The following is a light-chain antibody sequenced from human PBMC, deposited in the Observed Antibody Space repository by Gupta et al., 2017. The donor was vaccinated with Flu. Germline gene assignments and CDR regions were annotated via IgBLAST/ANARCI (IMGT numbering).Light chain of an antibody. J-gene: IGKJ1*01. CDR1: QGLFSSSKNRDY. V-gene: IGKV4-1*01. CDR2: WAS. CDR3: LQYFSART. Sequence: DTVMTHSPGSLAVSLGETATVNCKSSQGLFSSSKNRDYLAWYQHKPGQPPKLLIYWASTRESGVPDRFSGSGSGTDFTLTIKNVQAEDVAVYYCLQYFSARTFGQGTKVEVK.